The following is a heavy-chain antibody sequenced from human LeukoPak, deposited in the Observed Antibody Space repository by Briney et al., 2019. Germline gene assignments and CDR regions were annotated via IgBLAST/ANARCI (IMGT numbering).Heavy chain of an antibody. CDR1: GYTFTGYY. D-gene: IGHD3-9*01. V-gene: IGHV1-2*02. Sequence: ASVKVSCKASGYTFTGYYMHWVRQAPGQGLEWMGWINPNSGGTNYAQKFQGRVTMTRDTSISTAYMELSRLRSDDTAVYYCARDPAGNYDILTGLTGFDYWGQGTLVTVSS. J-gene: IGHJ4*02. CDR3: ARDPAGNYDILTGLTGFDY. CDR2: INPNSGGT.